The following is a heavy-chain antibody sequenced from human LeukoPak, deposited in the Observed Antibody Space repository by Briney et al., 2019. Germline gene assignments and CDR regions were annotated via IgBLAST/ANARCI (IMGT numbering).Heavy chain of an antibody. J-gene: IGHJ6*03. CDR3: ARGVAGTNYYYYMDV. V-gene: IGHV1-69*06. Sequence: SVKVSCKASGGTFSSYAISWVRQAPGQGLEWMGGIIPIFGTANYAQKFQGRVTITADKSTSTAYMELSSLRSEDTAVYYCARGVAGTNYYYYMDVWGKGTTVTVSS. CDR2: IIPIFGTA. CDR1: GGTFSSYA. D-gene: IGHD2-15*01.